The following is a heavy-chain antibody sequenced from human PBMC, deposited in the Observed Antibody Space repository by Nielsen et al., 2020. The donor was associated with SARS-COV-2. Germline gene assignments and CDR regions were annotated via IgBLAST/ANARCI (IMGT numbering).Heavy chain of an antibody. J-gene: IGHJ6*03. D-gene: IGHD3-10*01. CDR1: GGSFSGYY. V-gene: IGHV4-34*01. Sequence: SETLSLTCAVYGGSFSGYYWSWIRQPPGKGLEWIGEINHSGSTNYNPSLKSRVTISVDTSKNQFSLKLSSVTPEDTAVYYCARVGRGPSYYYMDVWGKGTTVTVSS. CDR3: ARVGRGPSYYYMDV. CDR2: INHSGST.